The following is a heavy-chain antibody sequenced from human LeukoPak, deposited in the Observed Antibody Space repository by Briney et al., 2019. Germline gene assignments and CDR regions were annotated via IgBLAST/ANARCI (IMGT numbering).Heavy chain of an antibody. V-gene: IGHV4-59*01. J-gene: IGHJ5*02. D-gene: IGHD4-17*01. CDR2: IYYSGST. CDR1: GGSISSYY. CDR3: VRAGDYGDYVGWFDP. Sequence: PSETLSLTCTVSGGSISSYYWSWIPQPPGKGLEWIGYIYYSGSTNYNPSLKSRVTISVETSKNEFSLKLRSVTAADTAVYYCVRAGDYGDYVGWFDPWGQGTLVTVS.